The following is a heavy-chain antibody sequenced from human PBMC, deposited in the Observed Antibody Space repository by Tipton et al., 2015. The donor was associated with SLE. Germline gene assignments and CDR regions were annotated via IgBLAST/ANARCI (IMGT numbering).Heavy chain of an antibody. J-gene: IGHJ5*02. CDR1: GGSISSYY. CDR3: ARDGASSYSSGWYRWFDP. V-gene: IGHV4-59*12. Sequence: TLSLTCTVSGGSISSYYWSWIRQPPGKGLEWIGYIYYSGSTNYNPSLKSRVTISVDTSKNQFSLKLSSVTAADTAVYYCARDGASSYSSGWYRWFDPWGQGTLVTVSS. CDR2: IYYSGST. D-gene: IGHD6-19*01.